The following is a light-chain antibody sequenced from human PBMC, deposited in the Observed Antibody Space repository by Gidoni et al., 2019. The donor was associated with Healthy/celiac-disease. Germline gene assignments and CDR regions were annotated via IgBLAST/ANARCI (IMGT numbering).Light chain of an antibody. Sequence: QSVLTQPPSVSGAPGQRVTIPCTGSSANIGAGYDVHWYQQLPGTAPKLLIYGNSKRPSGVPDRFSGSKSGTSASLAITVLQAEDEADYYCQSYDSSLSGSGVFGGGTKLTVL. CDR2: GNS. CDR1: SANIGAGYD. CDR3: QSYDSSLSGSGV. V-gene: IGLV1-40*01. J-gene: IGLJ2*01.